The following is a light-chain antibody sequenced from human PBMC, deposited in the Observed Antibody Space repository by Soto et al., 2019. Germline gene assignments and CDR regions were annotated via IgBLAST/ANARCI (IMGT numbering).Light chain of an antibody. CDR1: SSDVGGYNY. V-gene: IGLV2-14*01. J-gene: IGLJ1*01. Sequence: QSVLTQPASVSGSPGQSITISCTGTSSDVGGYNYVSWYQHHPGKAPKLMIYEVSNRPSGVSNRFSGSKSGNTASLTISGLQAEDEADYYCRSYTSSITYVFGAGTKVTVL. CDR2: EVS. CDR3: RSYTSSITYV.